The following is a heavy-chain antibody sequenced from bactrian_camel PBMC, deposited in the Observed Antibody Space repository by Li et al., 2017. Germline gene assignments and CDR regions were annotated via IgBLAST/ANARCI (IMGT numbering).Heavy chain of an antibody. J-gene: IGHJ6*01. CDR1: TYFYC. D-gene: IGHD6*01. V-gene: IGHV3S53*01. CDR2: IDNSFGT. Sequence: HVQLVESGGGSVQAGGSLRLSCVASTYFYCAAWFRQAPGKECERVAIIDNSFGTSYLDSVKGRFTISKDNAKRTVYLQMNSLKPEDTAMYYCAAVRYGGSWYPLCRARSADFGYWGQGTQVTVS. CDR3: AAVRYGGSWYPLCRARSADFGY.